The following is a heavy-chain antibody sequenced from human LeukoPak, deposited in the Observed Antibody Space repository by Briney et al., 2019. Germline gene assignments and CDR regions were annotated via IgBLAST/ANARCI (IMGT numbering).Heavy chain of an antibody. CDR3: ARDLSITEGVFDY. CDR1: GYTFTGYY. V-gene: IGHV1-2*02. CDR2: INPNSGGT. J-gene: IGHJ4*02. Sequence: ASVKVSCKASGYTFTGYYMHWVRQAPGQGLEWMGWINPNSGGTNYAQKFQGRVTMTRDTSISTAYMELSRLRSDDTAVYCCARDLSITEGVFDYWGQGTLVTVSS. D-gene: IGHD3-10*01.